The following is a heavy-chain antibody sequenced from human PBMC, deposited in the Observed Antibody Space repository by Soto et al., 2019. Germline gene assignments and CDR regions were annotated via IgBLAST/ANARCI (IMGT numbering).Heavy chain of an antibody. Sequence: QVQLVQSGAEVKKPGSSVKVSCKASGDTFSFYTINWVRQAPGLGREWMGRVNPILSMSNYAQKFQGRVTMTADESTSTAYMELRSLRSEDTAFSYCATSYGSGYRAFDYWGQGALVTVSS. CDR2: VNPILSMS. CDR1: GDTFSFYT. J-gene: IGHJ4*02. V-gene: IGHV1-69*02. D-gene: IGHD3-10*01. CDR3: ATSYGSGYRAFDY.